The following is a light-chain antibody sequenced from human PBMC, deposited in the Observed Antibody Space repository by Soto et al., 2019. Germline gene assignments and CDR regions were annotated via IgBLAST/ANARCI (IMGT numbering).Light chain of an antibody. CDR2: TAS. J-gene: IGKJ1*01. CDR3: QQYRDYSWT. CDR1: QSIGIW. V-gene: IGKV1-5*03. Sequence: IQMTQSPSTVSASVGDRVAITCRASQSIGIWLAWYQQKPGKAPRLLIYTASTLLGGVPSRFSGSGSGTEFTLTIRSLQPDDFATYYCQQYRDYSWTFGQGTKVEIK.